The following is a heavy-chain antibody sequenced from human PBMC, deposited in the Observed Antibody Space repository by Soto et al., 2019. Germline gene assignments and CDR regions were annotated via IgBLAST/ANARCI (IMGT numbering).Heavy chain of an antibody. Sequence: PGGSLRLSCAASGFTFSSYAMHWVRQAPGKGLEWVAVISYDGSNKYYADSVKGRFTISRDNSKNTLYLQMNSLRAEDTAVYYCARDHLVVATVTTHYFDYWGQGTLVTVSS. CDR2: ISYDGSNK. D-gene: IGHD4-17*01. J-gene: IGHJ4*02. V-gene: IGHV3-30-3*01. CDR3: ARDHLVVATVTTHYFDY. CDR1: GFTFSSYA.